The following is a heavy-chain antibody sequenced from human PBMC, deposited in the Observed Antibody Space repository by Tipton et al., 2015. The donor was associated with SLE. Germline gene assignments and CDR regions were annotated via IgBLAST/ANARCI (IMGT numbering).Heavy chain of an antibody. CDR3: ARDPLGPPLYWFDP. CDR1: GGSISSGGYY. Sequence: TLSLTCTVSGGSISSGGYYWSWIRQHPGKGLEWIGYIYYSGSTYYNPSLKSRVTISVDTSKNQFFLRLRSVTAADTAVYYCARDPLGPPLYWFDPWGQGTLVTVSS. CDR2: IYYSGST. V-gene: IGHV4-31*03. J-gene: IGHJ5*02.